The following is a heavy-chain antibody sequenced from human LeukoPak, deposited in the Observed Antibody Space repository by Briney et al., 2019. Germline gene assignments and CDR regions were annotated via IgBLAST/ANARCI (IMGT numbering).Heavy chain of an antibody. V-gene: IGHV4-30-2*01. CDR2: IYHSGST. CDR3: ARSPKTTVVRTRGGDAFDI. D-gene: IGHD4-23*01. J-gene: IGHJ3*02. CDR1: GGSISSGGYS. Sequence: SQTLSLTCAVSGGSISSGGYSWGWIRQPPGKGLEWIGYIYHSGSTYYNPSLKSRVTISVDRSKNQFSLKLSSVTAADTAVYYCARSPKTTVVRTRGGDAFDIWGQGTMVTVSS.